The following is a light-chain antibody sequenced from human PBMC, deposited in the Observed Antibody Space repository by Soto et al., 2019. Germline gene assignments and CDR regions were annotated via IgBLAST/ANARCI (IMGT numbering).Light chain of an antibody. Sequence: DIQMTQSPSSVSASVGDRVTITCRASQGISSWLALYQQKPGKAPKLLIYAASSLQSGVPSRFSGSGSGTDFTLTISSLQPEDFATDYCQQANSFPFTFGQGTKLEIK. CDR1: QGISSW. CDR2: AAS. J-gene: IGKJ2*01. CDR3: QQANSFPFT. V-gene: IGKV1-12*02.